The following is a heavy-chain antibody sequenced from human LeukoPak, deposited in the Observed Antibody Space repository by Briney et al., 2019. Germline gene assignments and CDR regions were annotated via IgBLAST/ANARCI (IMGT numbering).Heavy chain of an antibody. CDR1: GFTFSSYA. Sequence: GRSLRLSCAASGFTFSSYAMHWVRQAPGKGLEWVAVISYDGSNKYYADSVKGRFTISRDNSKNTLYLQMNSLRAEDTAVYYCARDHNFDYWGQGTLVTGSS. V-gene: IGHV3-30-3*01. CDR3: ARDHNFDY. CDR2: ISYDGSNK. J-gene: IGHJ4*02.